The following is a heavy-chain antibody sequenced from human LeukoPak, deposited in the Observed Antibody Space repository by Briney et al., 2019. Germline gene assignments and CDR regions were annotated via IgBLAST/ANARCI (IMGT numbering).Heavy chain of an antibody. V-gene: IGHV4-59*01. CDR1: GGSISSYY. CDR2: IYYSGYT. CDR3: ARGFPGWPFDY. J-gene: IGHJ4*02. Sequence: SETLSLTCTVSGGSISSYYWSWIRQPPGKGLEWIGCIYYSGYTNYKSSLKSRVTISVDTSKNQFSLKLSSVTAADTAVYYCARGFPGWPFDYWGQGTLVTVSS. D-gene: IGHD2-15*01.